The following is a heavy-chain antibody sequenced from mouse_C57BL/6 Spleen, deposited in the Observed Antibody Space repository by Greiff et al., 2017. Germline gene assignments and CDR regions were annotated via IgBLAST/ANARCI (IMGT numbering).Heavy chain of an antibody. Sequence: EVQLVESGGGLVQPKGSLKLSCAASGFSFNTYAMNWVRQAPGKGLEWVVRLRSKSNNYATYYAASVKDRFTISRDDSESMLYLQMNNLKTEDTAMYYCVRMGGYFDVWGTGTTVTVSS. CDR2: LRSKSNNYAT. CDR3: VRMGGYFDV. J-gene: IGHJ1*03. CDR1: GFSFNTYA. V-gene: IGHV10-1*01.